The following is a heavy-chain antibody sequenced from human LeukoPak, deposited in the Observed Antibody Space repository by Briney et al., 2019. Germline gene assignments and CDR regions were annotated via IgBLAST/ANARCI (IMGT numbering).Heavy chain of an antibody. V-gene: IGHV4-4*07. J-gene: IGHJ6*03. Sequence: SETLSLTCTVSGGSISSYYWSWIRQPAGKGLEWIGRIYTSGSTNYNPSLKSRVTMSVDTSKNQFSLKLSSVTAADTAVYYCARSAPPYYDFWSGYYVYYYYYYYMDVWGKGTTVTVSS. D-gene: IGHD3-3*01. CDR2: IYTSGST. CDR3: ARSAPPYYDFWSGYYVYYYYYYYMDV. CDR1: GGSISSYY.